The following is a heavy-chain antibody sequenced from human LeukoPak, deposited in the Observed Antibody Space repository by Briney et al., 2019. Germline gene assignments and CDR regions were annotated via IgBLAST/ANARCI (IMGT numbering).Heavy chain of an antibody. CDR3: ASTQNVAATSPFDY. V-gene: IGHV1-18*04. CDR1: GYTFTGYY. D-gene: IGHD2-15*01. Sequence: ASVKVSCKASGYTFTGYYMHWVRQAPGQGLEWMGWISAYNGNTNYAQKLQGRVTMTTDTSTSTAYMELRSLRSDDTAVYYCASTQNVAATSPFDYWGQGTLVTVSS. J-gene: IGHJ4*02. CDR2: ISAYNGNT.